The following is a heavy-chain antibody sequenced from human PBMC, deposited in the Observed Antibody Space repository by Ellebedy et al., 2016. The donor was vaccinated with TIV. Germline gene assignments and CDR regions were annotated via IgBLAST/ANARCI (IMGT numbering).Heavy chain of an antibody. CDR3: ARAPYDILTGYPFDY. Sequence: ASVKVSCXASGYTFTSYGISWVRQAPGQGLEWMGWISAYNGNTNYAQKLQGRVTMTTDTSTSTAYMELSSLRSEDTAVYYCARAPYDILTGYPFDYWGQGTLVTVSS. D-gene: IGHD3-9*01. J-gene: IGHJ4*02. V-gene: IGHV1-18*01. CDR2: ISAYNGNT. CDR1: GYTFTSYG.